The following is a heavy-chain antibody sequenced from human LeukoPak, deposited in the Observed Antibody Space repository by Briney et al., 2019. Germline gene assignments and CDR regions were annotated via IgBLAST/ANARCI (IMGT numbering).Heavy chain of an antibody. J-gene: IGHJ3*02. CDR2: VYSSGHT. CDR3: ARHPFSDGFDI. Sequence: SETLSLTCTVSGGSISTYYWSWIRQPPGKGLEWIGYVYSSGHTNYNPSLKGRVTISVDTSKNQFSLKVNSVTAADTAVYYCARHPFSDGFDIWGQGTMVTVSS. CDR1: GGSISTYY. V-gene: IGHV4-59*08.